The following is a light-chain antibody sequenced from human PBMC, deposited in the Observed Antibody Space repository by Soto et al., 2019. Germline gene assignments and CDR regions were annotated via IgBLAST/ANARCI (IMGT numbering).Light chain of an antibody. CDR2: DDN. Sequence: QSVLTQPPSVSAAPGQKVTISCSGSSPNIGGNSVSWYQQLPGTAPKLLIYDDNKRPSGIPDRFSGSKSGTSATLGITGFQTGDEADYYCGSWDSSLSAYVFGTGTKVP. CDR3: GSWDSSLSAYV. J-gene: IGLJ1*01. V-gene: IGLV1-51*01. CDR1: SPNIGGNS.